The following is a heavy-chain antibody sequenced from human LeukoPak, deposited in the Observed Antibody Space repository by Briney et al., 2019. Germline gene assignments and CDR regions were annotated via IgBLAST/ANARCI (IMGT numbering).Heavy chain of an antibody. CDR2: IYYSGTT. D-gene: IGHD3-16*01. CDR1: GDSISPYY. Sequence: SETLSLTCTVSGDSISPYYWSWLRQPPGKGLEWIAYIYYSGTTNYNPSLKSRVTISVDTSNNQFSLKLSSVTAADTAVYYCARHAHWGTGLVPCWGQGTLVTVSS. J-gene: IGHJ4*02. V-gene: IGHV4-59*08. CDR3: ARHAHWGTGLVPC.